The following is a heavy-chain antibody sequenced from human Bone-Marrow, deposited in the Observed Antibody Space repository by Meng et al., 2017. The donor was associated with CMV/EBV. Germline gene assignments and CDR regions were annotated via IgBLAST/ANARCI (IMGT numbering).Heavy chain of an antibody. CDR3: ARYDPLRGSLDN. D-gene: IGHD4-23*01. J-gene: IGHJ4*02. CDR1: GGSISSYY. CDR2: VYYSGNT. V-gene: IGHV4-59*01. Sequence: SETLSLTCPVSGGSISSYYWSWIRQVPGKGLEWIGYVYYSGNTNYNPSVKSRVTISIDTSKSQFSLKLTSVTAADTAVYYCARYDPLRGSLDNWGQGALVTVSS.